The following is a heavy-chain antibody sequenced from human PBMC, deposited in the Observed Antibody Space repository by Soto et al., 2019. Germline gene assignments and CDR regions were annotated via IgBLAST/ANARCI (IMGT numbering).Heavy chain of an antibody. D-gene: IGHD6-13*01. Sequence: QVQLVQSGADVKKPGASVKVSCKASGYTFTSYGISWVRQAPGQGLEGMGWISAYNGNTNYAQKLQGRVTMTTDTTTSTAYKELRSRRSDDTAVDYCARDRYSSSWYWFDPWGQGTLVTVSS. CDR1: GYTFTSYG. J-gene: IGHJ5*02. CDR2: ISAYNGNT. CDR3: ARDRYSSSWYWFDP. V-gene: IGHV1-18*01.